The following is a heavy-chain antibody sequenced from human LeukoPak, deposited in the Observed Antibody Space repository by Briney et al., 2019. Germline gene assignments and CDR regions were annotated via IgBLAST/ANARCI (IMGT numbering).Heavy chain of an antibody. J-gene: IGHJ5*02. CDR3: ARDWLDYGDSRNNWFDP. D-gene: IGHD4-17*01. CDR2: IYSSGST. Sequence: PSETLSLTCSVSGASISSGSNYWGWIRQPPGKTLEWIGSIYSSGSTYYNPSLKSRVIIIIDTPKNHFSLTLSSVTAADTAVYYCARDWLDYGDSRNNWFDPWGQGTLVTVSS. CDR1: GASISSGSNY. V-gene: IGHV4-39*07.